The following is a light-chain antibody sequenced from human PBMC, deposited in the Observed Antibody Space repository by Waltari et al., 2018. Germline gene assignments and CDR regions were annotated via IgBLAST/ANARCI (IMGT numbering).Light chain of an antibody. CDR3: QQYNNWPPLT. V-gene: IGKV3-15*01. CDR1: QSDSSN. J-gene: IGKJ4*01. Sequence: EIVMTQSPANLSVSPGERATLSCRASQSDSSNLAWYQQKPGQAPRLLIYGASTRATGISARFSGSGSGTEFTLTISSLQSEDFAVYYCQQYNNWPPLTFGGGTKVEIK. CDR2: GAS.